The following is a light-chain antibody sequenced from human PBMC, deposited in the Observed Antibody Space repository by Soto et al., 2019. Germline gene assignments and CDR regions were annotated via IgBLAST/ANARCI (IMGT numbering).Light chain of an antibody. Sequence: DIQMTQSPSTLSASVGDRVTITCRASQSISTWLTWYQQKPGKAPKVLIYGASSLESGVPSRFGGSGSGTEFTFTITSLQAGDSATYYCQHYSTYPWTFRQGTKVDIK. V-gene: IGKV1-5*01. J-gene: IGKJ1*01. CDR1: QSISTW. CDR3: QHYSTYPWT. CDR2: GAS.